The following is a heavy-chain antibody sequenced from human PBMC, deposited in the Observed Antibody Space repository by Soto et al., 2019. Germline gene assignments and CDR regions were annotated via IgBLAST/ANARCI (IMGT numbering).Heavy chain of an antibody. V-gene: IGHV3-23*01. CDR2: ISGSGGST. CDR3: AKVGSYDSSGYYQN. Sequence: GGSLRLSCAASGFTFSSYAMSWVRQAPGKGLEWVSIISGSGGSTYYADSVKGRFTISRDNSKNTLYLQMNSLRAEDTAVYYCAKVGSYDSSGYYQNWGQGTLVTVSS. J-gene: IGHJ4*02. CDR1: GFTFSSYA. D-gene: IGHD3-22*01.